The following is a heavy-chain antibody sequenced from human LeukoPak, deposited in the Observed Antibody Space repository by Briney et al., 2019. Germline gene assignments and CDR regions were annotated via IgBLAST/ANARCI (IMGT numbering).Heavy chain of an antibody. CDR2: IYYSGST. V-gene: IGHV4-59*01. CDR3: ARVLAVAGTWWFDP. Sequence: SETLSLTCTVSGGSISSYYWSWIRQPPGKGLEWIGYIYYSGSTNYNPSLKSRVTISVDTSKNQCSLKLSSVTAADTAVYYCARVLAVAGTWWFDPWGQGTLVTVSS. CDR1: GGSISSYY. J-gene: IGHJ5*02. D-gene: IGHD6-19*01.